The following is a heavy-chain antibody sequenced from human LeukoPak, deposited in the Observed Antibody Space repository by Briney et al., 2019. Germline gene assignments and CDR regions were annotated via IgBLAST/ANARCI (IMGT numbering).Heavy chain of an antibody. CDR1: GFTFRNYG. CDR2: ISYDESKK. D-gene: IGHD3-16*01. Sequence: GRSLRLSCAASGFTFRNYGMHWVRQAPGKGLEWVAVISYDESKKYYADSVKGRFTISRGNSKNTLYLQMNSLRAEDTAVYYCAKDGADWGQGTLVTVSS. CDR3: AKDGAD. J-gene: IGHJ4*02. V-gene: IGHV3-30*18.